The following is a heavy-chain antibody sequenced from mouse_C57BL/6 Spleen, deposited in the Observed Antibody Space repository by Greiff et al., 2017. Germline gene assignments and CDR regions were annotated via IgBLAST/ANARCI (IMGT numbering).Heavy chain of an antibody. V-gene: IGHV5-17*01. CDR2: ISSGSSTI. CDR3: SGGVGNYGDYAMDY. D-gene: IGHD2-1*01. Sequence: EVKLVESGGGLVKPGGSLKLSCAVSGFTFSDYGMHWVRQAPEKGLEWVAYISSGSSTIYYADTVKGRFTISRDNAKNTLFRQMTSLRSEDTAMYYCSGGVGNYGDYAMDYWGQGTSVTVSS. J-gene: IGHJ4*01. CDR1: GFTFSDYG.